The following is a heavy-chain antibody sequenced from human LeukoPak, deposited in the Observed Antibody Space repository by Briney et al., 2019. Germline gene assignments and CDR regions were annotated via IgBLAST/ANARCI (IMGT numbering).Heavy chain of an antibody. CDR3: ARVYCSSTSCYKANYYYMDV. Sequence: SETLSLTCAVYGGSFSGYYWSWIRQPPGKGLEWIGEINHSGSTNYNPSLKSRVTISVDTSKNQFSLKLSSVTAADTAVYYCARVYCSSTSCYKANYYYMDVWGKGTTVTVSS. CDR1: GGSFSGYY. J-gene: IGHJ6*03. CDR2: INHSGST. D-gene: IGHD2-2*02. V-gene: IGHV4-34*01.